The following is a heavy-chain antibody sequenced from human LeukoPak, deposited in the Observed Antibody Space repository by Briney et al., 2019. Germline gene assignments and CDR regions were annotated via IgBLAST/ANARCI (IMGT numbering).Heavy chain of an antibody. CDR3: VKEGGSGYGGHD. Sequence: GGSLRLSCAASGFTFSSYGMHWVRQAPGKGLEWVAVISYDGSNKYYADSVKGRFTISRDNSKNTLYLQMNSLRAEDTAVYYCVKEGGSGYGGHDWGQGTLVTVSS. J-gene: IGHJ4*02. CDR2: ISYDGSNK. CDR1: GFTFSSYG. D-gene: IGHD4-23*01. V-gene: IGHV3-30*18.